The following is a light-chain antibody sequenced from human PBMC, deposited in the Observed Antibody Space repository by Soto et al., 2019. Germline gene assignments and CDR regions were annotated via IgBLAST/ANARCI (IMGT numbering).Light chain of an antibody. V-gene: IGKV3-15*01. CDR3: QQYNNWPMYT. CDR1: QSVSSN. CDR2: GAS. J-gene: IGKJ2*01. Sequence: EIVMTQSPATLSVSPGARATLSCRASQSVSSNLAWYQQKPGQAPRLLIYGASTRATGIPARFSGSGSGTEFTLTISSLQSEDFAVYDCQQYNNWPMYTFGEGTKLEIK.